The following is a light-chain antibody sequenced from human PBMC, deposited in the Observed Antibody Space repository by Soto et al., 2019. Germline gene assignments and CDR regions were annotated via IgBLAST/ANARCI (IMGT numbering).Light chain of an antibody. CDR2: EVS. CDR3: SSYGGSNTVV. Sequence: QSALTQPPSASGSPGQSVTISCTGSSSDVGGYNYVSWYQQHPGKAPKLMTYEVSKRPSGVPDRLSGSKSGNTASLTVSGLQAEDEADYYCSSYGGSNTVVFGGGTKLTVL. J-gene: IGLJ2*01. CDR1: SSDVGGYNY. V-gene: IGLV2-8*01.